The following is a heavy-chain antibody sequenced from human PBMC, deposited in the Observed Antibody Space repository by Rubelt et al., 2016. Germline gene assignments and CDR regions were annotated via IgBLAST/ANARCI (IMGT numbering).Heavy chain of an antibody. V-gene: IGHV3-23*01. D-gene: IGHD1-26*01. Sequence: EVQLLESGGGLVQPGGSLRLSCAASGFTFSSYAMSWVRQAPGKGLEWVSSIGSSGGSTYYADSVKGRFTISRDNSQNTLYLQMNSLRAEDTAVYYCAKDQKWEQQHYFDYWGRGTLVTVSS. CDR3: AKDQKWEQQHYFDY. CDR1: GFTFSSYA. CDR2: IGSSGGST. J-gene: IGHJ4*02.